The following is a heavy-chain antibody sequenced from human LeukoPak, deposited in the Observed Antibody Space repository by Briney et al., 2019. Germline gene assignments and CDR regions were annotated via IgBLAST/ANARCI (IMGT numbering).Heavy chain of an antibody. J-gene: IGHJ5*02. CDR1: GGSFSRND. CDR3: ASAEQWLSWFDP. Sequence: ASVRVSCKAAGGSFSRNDICWVRQAPGQGLEWMGGIIPVFGTTNYAQKFQGRVTITADESTSTAYMELSSLRSEDTAVDYCASAEQWLSWFDPWGQGTLVTVSS. D-gene: IGHD6-19*01. CDR2: IIPVFGTT. V-gene: IGHV1-69*13.